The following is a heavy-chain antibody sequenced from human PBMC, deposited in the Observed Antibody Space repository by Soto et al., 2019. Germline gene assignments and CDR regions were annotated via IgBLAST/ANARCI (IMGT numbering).Heavy chain of an antibody. CDR2: ILVGGGT. J-gene: IGHJ1*01. Sequence: GALSLSCAASGFTCGSYDMSWVRQAPGKGLEWVSTILVGGGTYDPDSVKGRFAISRDNSENTVSLQMNSLTAGDTAVYYCEKDEMIVGVRGSVQHWGQGTLVTVS. V-gene: IGHV3-23*01. D-gene: IGHD3-22*01. CDR1: GFTCGSYD. CDR3: EKDEMIVGVRGSVQH.